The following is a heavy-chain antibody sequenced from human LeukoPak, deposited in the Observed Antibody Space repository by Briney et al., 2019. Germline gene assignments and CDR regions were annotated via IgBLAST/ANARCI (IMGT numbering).Heavy chain of an antibody. J-gene: IGHJ6*02. V-gene: IGHV3-23*01. CDR1: GFTFSSYA. Sequence: GGSLRLSCAASGFTFSSYAMSWVRQAPGKGLEWVSAISGSGGSTYYADSVKGRFTISRDNSKNTLYLQMNSLRAEDTAVYYCARDPGAGYYDSSGYSYYYGMDVWGQGTTVTVSS. CDR2: ISGSGGST. CDR3: ARDPGAGYYDSSGYSYYYGMDV. D-gene: IGHD3-22*01.